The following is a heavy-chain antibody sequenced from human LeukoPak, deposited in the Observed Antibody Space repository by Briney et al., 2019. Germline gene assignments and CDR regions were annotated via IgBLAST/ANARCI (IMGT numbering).Heavy chain of an antibody. CDR1: GGSISTYY. V-gene: IGHV4-59*01. J-gene: IGHJ6*03. D-gene: IGHD5-12*01. CDR2: IYYTGST. CDR3: ARVATTPYYYMDV. Sequence: SETLSLTCTVSGGSISTYYWSRIRQPPGEGLEWIGYIYYTGSTSYNPSLKSRVTMSLDASKNQFSLELNSVTPADTAVYYCARVATTPYYYMDVWGKGTTVTVSS.